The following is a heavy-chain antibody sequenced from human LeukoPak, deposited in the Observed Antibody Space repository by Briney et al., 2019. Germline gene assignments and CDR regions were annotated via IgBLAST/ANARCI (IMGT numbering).Heavy chain of an antibody. Sequence: PSETLSLTCTVSGGSISSYYWGWIRQPPGKGLEWIGEINHSGSTNYNPSLKSRVTISVDTSKNQFSLKLSSLTAADTAVYYCARRTYYYASGSYSPPRYWGQGTLVTVSS. CDR1: GGSISSYY. D-gene: IGHD3-10*01. J-gene: IGHJ4*02. CDR2: INHSGST. V-gene: IGHV4-34*01. CDR3: ARRTYYYASGSYSPPRY.